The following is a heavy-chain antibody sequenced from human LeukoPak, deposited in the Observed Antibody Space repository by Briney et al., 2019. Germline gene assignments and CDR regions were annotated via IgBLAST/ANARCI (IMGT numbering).Heavy chain of an antibody. J-gene: IGHJ6*03. D-gene: IGHD1-26*01. Sequence: GGSLRLSCAASGFSFNDYWMHWVRQVAGKGLVWVSRINTDGSSATYADSVKGRFTISRDNAKNTLYLEMKTLRAEDTAVYYCARVGKGTVSKSYYYYYYMDVWGKGTTVTVSS. V-gene: IGHV3-74*01. CDR1: GFSFNDYW. CDR2: INTDGSSA. CDR3: ARVGKGTVSKSYYYYYYMDV.